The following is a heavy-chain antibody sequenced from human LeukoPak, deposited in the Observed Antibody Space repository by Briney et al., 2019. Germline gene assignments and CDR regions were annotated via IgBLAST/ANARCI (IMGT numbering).Heavy chain of an antibody. D-gene: IGHD4-17*01. CDR1: GGSISSSSYY. Sequence: SETLSLTCTVSGGSISSSSYYCGWIRQPPGKGLEWIGSIYYSGSTYYNPSLKSRVTISVDTSKNQFSLKLSSVTAADTAVYYCARRESMTTVTTGTGYWGQGTLVTVSS. CDR2: IYYSGST. CDR3: ARRESMTTVTTGTGY. J-gene: IGHJ4*02. V-gene: IGHV4-39*01.